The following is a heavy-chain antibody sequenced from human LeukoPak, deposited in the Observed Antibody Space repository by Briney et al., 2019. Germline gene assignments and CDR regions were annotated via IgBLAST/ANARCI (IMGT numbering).Heavy chain of an antibody. Sequence: GGSLRLSCAASGFTFSSYSMSWVRQAPGKGLEWVSSITSTSDYIYYADSVKGRFTISRDNARNSLYLQMNSLRVEDTALYYCAKGFYGDYQDWYFDLWGRGTLVTVSS. D-gene: IGHD4-17*01. CDR3: AKGFYGDYQDWYFDL. V-gene: IGHV3-21*04. CDR2: ITSTSDYI. J-gene: IGHJ2*01. CDR1: GFTFSSYS.